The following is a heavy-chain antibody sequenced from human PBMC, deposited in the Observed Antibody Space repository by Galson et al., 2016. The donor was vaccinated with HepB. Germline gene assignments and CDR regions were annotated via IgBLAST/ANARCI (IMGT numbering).Heavy chain of an antibody. V-gene: IGHV1-2*02. CDR3: ARGNWGRWFDP. CDR1: GYIITDYY. D-gene: IGHD7-27*01. Sequence: SVKVSCKASGYIITDYYLHWVRQAPGQGLEWMGWINPHSGGTIYAQKFQDRVSMTRDTSINTAYMELRRLTSDDTAVYYCARGNWGRWFDPWGQGTLVAVSS. J-gene: IGHJ5*02. CDR2: INPHSGGT.